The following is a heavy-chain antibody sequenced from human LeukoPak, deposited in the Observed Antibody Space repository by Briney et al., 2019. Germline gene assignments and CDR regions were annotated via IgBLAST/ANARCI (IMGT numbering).Heavy chain of an antibody. D-gene: IGHD3-22*01. J-gene: IGHJ4*02. CDR3: ARTSTYLDYYDSSGTYYFDY. CDR2: IYHSGST. Sequence: SETLSLTCAVSGGSISSSNWWSWVRQPPGKGLEWIGEIYHSGSTNYNPSLKSRVTISVDKSKNQFSLKLSSVTAADTAVYYCARTSTYLDYYDSSGTYYFDYWGQGTLVTVSS. CDR1: GGSISSSNW. V-gene: IGHV4-4*02.